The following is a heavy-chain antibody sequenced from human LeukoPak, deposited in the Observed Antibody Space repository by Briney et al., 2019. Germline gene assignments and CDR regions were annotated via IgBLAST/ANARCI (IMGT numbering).Heavy chain of an antibody. J-gene: IGHJ3*02. CDR2: INPNSGGT. CDR3: ARDRSTVTSGMGAFDI. V-gene: IGHV1-2*02. D-gene: IGHD4-17*01. Sequence: GASVKVSCKASGYTFTGYYMHWVRQAPGQGLEWMGWINPNSGGTNYAQKFQGRVTMTRDTSISTAYMELSRLRSDDTAVYYSARDRSTVTSGMGAFDIWGQGTMVTVSS. CDR1: GYTFTGYY.